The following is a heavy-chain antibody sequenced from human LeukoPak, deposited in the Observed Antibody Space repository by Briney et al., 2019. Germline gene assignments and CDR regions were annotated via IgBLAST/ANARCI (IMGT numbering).Heavy chain of an antibody. Sequence: GGSLRLSCAASGFTFSDYYMSWIRQAPGKGLEWVSYISSSSSYTNYADSMKGRFTISRDNAKNSLYLQMNSLRAEDTAVYYCARDFPPARLVIKRFMDVWGQGTTVTVSS. V-gene: IGHV3-11*05. D-gene: IGHD3-10*01. CDR2: ISSSSSYT. CDR1: GFTFSDYY. CDR3: ARDFPPARLVIKRFMDV. J-gene: IGHJ6*02.